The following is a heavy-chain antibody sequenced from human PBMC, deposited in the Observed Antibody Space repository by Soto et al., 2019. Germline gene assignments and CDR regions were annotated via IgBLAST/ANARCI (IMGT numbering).Heavy chain of an antibody. CDR2: ITWNSGTI. CDR3: ARAEDQRWLNYAFDI. CDR1: GFTFDDYA. V-gene: IGHV3-9*01. D-gene: IGHD2-2*01. Sequence: ESGGGLVQAGRSLRLSCVASGFTFDDYAMHWVRQVPGKGLEWVSGITWNSGTIDYADSVKGRFTMSRDNAKNSPYLQMSSLRVEDTALYYCARAEDQRWLNYAFDIWGQGTTVTVSS. J-gene: IGHJ3*02.